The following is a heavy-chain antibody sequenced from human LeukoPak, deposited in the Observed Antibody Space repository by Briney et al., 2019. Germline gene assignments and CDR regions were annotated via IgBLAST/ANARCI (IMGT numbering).Heavy chain of an antibody. CDR2: INPSGGST. V-gene: IGHV1-46*01. D-gene: IGHD3-22*01. CDR3: ARDTLNSYYYDSSGYLAS. J-gene: IGHJ5*02. CDR1: GYTFTSYY. Sequence: ASVKVSCKASGYTFTSYYMHWVRQAPGQGLEWMGIINPSGGSTSYAQKFQGRVTMTRDMSTSTVYMELSSLRSEDTAVYYCARDTLNSYYYDSSGYLASWGQGTLVTVSS.